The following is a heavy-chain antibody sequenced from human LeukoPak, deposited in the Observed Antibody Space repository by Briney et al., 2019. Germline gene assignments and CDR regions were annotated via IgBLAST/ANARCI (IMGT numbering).Heavy chain of an antibody. D-gene: IGHD3-22*01. CDR3: ARGGSSCYGCHNCLDP. J-gene: IGHJ5*02. CDR1: GDSISSNY. V-gene: IGHV4-59*01. Sequence: SETLSLTCTVSGDSISSNYWSWIRQSPGKGLEWIGYIDKSGSTNYNPSFKSRVTISADKSKNEFSLKLKSVTVADTAVYFCARGGSSCYGCHNCLDPWGQGTQVTVSS. CDR2: IDKSGST.